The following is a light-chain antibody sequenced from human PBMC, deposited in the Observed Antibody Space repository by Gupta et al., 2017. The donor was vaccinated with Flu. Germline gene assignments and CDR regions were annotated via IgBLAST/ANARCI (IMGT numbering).Light chain of an antibody. V-gene: IGKV3-15*01. J-gene: IGKJ3*01. CDR1: QGVRNN. CDR3: QQDNQWPGT. CDR2: GAS. Sequence: PATLSVSPGERATLSCRAGQGVRNNLAWYQQRPGQAPRLLIYGASTRATGIPARFSGRGSGTDFTLTISSLRSEDFAVYYCQQDNQWPGTFGPGTKVDI.